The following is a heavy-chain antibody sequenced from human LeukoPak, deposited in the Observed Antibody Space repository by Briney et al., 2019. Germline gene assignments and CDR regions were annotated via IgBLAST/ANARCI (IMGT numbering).Heavy chain of an antibody. J-gene: IGHJ3*01. CDR2: INPSFGST. Sequence: ASVKVSCKASGYTFTSYDMHWVRQAPGQGLEWMGIINPSFGSTSYAQKFQGRVTMTRDTSTSTVYTELSSLRSEDTAVYYCARSGDYYDSSGYGPFDDFDLWGQGTVVTVS. CDR1: GYTFTSYD. D-gene: IGHD3-22*01. V-gene: IGHV1-46*01. CDR3: ARSGDYYDSSGYGPFDDFDL.